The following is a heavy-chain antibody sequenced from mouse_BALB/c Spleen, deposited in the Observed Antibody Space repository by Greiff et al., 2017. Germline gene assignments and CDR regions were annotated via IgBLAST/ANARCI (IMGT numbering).Heavy chain of an antibody. J-gene: IGHJ3*01. CDR1: GFTFSSYG. V-gene: IGHV5-6-3*01. CDR3: ARDQLGGTWFAY. Sequence: EVMLVESGGGLVQPGGSLKLSCAASGFTFSSYGMSWVRQTPDKRLELVATINSNGGSTYYPDSVKGRFTISRDNAKNTLYLQMSSLKSEDTAMYYCARDQLGGTWFAYWGQGTLVTVSA. D-gene: IGHD4-1*01. CDR2: INSNGGST.